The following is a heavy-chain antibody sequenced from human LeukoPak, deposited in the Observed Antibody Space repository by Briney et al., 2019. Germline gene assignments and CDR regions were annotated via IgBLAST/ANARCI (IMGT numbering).Heavy chain of an antibody. J-gene: IGHJ4*02. Sequence: SETLSLTCTVSGDSINDYYWTWIRQPPGKGLEWIGYIYYSGNTNYNPSLKSRVTISLDTSKNQFSLKLTSGTAADTAMYYCARRKAKTPNYFDYWGQGALVTVSS. CDR3: ARRKAKTPNYFDY. CDR1: GDSINDYY. CDR2: IYYSGNT. V-gene: IGHV4-59*08.